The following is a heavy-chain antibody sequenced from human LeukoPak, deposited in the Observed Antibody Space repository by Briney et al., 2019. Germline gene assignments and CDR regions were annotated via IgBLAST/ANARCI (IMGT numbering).Heavy chain of an antibody. Sequence: GGSLRLSCVASXLXVXGXXXXXVXXXPGXXXXWXSVIYXGDRTYYADSVKGRFTISRDTSKNTLYLQMNNLRADDTAMYYCTRDLTGTTWSENDYWGQGTLVTISS. J-gene: IGHJ4*02. V-gene: IGHV3-53*01. CDR1: XLXVXGXX. CDR2: IYXGDRT. D-gene: IGHD6-13*01. CDR3: TRDLTGTTWSENDY.